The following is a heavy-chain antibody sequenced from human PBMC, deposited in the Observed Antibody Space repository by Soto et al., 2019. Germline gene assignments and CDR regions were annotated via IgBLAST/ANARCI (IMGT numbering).Heavy chain of an antibody. D-gene: IGHD5-18*01. V-gene: IGHV1-69*02. Sequence: QVQLVQSGAEVKKPGSSVKVSCKASGGTFSSYTISWVRQAPGQGLEWMGRIIPILGIANYAQKFQGRVTITADKSTSTAYMELSRLRAEDTAVYYCARDPGYSYSAGHGMDVWGQGTTVTVSS. J-gene: IGHJ6*02. CDR2: IIPILGIA. CDR3: ARDPGYSYSAGHGMDV. CDR1: GGTFSSYT.